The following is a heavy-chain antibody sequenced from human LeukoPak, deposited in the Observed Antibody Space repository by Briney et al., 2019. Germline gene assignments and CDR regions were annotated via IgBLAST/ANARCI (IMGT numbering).Heavy chain of an antibody. CDR3: ASNHYGSGGFDY. J-gene: IGHJ4*02. D-gene: IGHD3-10*01. Sequence: GGSLRLSCAASGFTFSDYYMSWIRQAPGKGLEWVSGISWNSGSIGYADSVKGRFTISRDNAKNSLYLQMNSLRAEDTALYYCASNHYGSGGFDYWGQGTLVTVSS. CDR2: ISWNSGSI. CDR1: GFTFSDYY. V-gene: IGHV3-9*01.